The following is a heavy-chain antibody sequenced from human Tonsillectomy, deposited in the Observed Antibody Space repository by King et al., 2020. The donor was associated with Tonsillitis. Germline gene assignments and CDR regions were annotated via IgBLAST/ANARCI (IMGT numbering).Heavy chain of an antibody. CDR2: ISGSGGIT. CDR3: AGMDYGVVMHYGMDV. V-gene: IGHV3-23*04. D-gene: IGHD3-3*01. J-gene: IGHJ6*02. CDR1: GFTFSSYA. Sequence: VQLVESGGGLVQPGGSLRLSCTASGFTFSSYAMSWVRQAPGKGLEWVSGISGSGGITYDADSVKGRFIISRDNSKNTLFLQMNSLRAEDTAEYCCAGMDYGVVMHYGMDVWGQGATVTVSS.